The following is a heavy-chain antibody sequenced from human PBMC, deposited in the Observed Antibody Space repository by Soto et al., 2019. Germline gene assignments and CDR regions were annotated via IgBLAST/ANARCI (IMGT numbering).Heavy chain of an antibody. CDR3: AKVRYSSPMGYYYGMDV. V-gene: IGHV1-69*13. Sequence: SVKVSCKASRVAFSKFIVTWVRQAPGLGLGWVGGIIPIFGTANYAQKFQGRVTITADESTSTSYMEVNNLRSEDTAVYYCAKVRYSSPMGYYYGMDVGGQGTTVTVSS. J-gene: IGHJ6*02. D-gene: IGHD6-19*01. CDR2: IIPIFGTA. CDR1: RVAFSKFI.